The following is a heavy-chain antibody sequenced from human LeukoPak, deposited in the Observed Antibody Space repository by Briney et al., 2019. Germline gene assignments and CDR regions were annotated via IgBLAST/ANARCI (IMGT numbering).Heavy chain of an antibody. D-gene: IGHD4-17*01. J-gene: IGHJ5*02. CDR3: AKVGYGDYEGDWFDP. V-gene: IGHV3-74*01. Sequence: GGSLRLSCAASGFTFSSYWMHWVRQAPGKGLVWVSRINTDGSSTSYADSVKGRFTISRDNSKNTLYLQMNSLRAEDTAVYYCAKVGYGDYEGDWFDPWGQGTLVTVSS. CDR1: GFTFSSYW. CDR2: INTDGSST.